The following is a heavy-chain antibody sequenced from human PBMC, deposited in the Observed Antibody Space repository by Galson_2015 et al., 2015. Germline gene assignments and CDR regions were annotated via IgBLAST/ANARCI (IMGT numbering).Heavy chain of an antibody. D-gene: IGHD3-16*02. CDR2: ISSSGSTI. J-gene: IGHJ4*02. CDR3: ARDSSHYVWGSYRYTGCDY. CDR1: GFTFSSYE. V-gene: IGHV3-48*03. Sequence: SLRLSCAASGFTFSSYEMNWVRQAPGKGLEWVSYISSSGSTIYYADSVKGRFTISRDNAKNSLYLQMNSLRAEDTAVYYCARDSSHYVWGSYRYTGCDYWGQGTLVTVST.